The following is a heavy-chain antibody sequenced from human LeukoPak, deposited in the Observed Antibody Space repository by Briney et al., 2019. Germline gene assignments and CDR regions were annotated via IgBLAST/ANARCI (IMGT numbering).Heavy chain of an antibody. CDR2: INSYGSST. J-gene: IGHJ4*02. Sequence: PGGSLTLSCAASGFTFSSYWMHWVRQAPGKGLVWVSRINSYGSSTRYADSVKGRFTISRDNAKNSLFLQMNSLRVEDTAVYYCAREGDGYNSPIDYWGQGTQVTVSS. CDR1: GFTFSSYW. V-gene: IGHV3-74*01. D-gene: IGHD5-24*01. CDR3: AREGDGYNSPIDY.